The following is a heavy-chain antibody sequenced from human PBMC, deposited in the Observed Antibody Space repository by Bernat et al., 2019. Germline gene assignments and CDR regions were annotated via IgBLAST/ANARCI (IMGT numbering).Heavy chain of an antibody. J-gene: IGHJ4*02. CDR1: GYSFTRYW. CDR2: IDPSDSNT. Sequence: EVQLVQSGAEVKKPGESLRISCRGSGYSFTRYWISWVREWPGKGREWMGRIDPSDSNTHYTPSFQGHVTIAAAKSISYAYLQWSSLKASATAMYYCASPSDSGYDWYYFDYWGQGTLVTVSS. D-gene: IGHD5-12*01. CDR3: ASPSDSGYDWYYFDY. V-gene: IGHV5-10-1*03.